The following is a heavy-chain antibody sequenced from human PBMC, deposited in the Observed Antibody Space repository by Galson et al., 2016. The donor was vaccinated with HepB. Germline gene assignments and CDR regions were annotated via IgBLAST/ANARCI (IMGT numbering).Heavy chain of an antibody. V-gene: IGHV3-30-3*01. CDR3: ARKWAYDRTIIDY. D-gene: IGHD3-22*01. CDR2: ISYDGNKK. CDR1: GFTFSSYA. J-gene: IGHJ4*02. Sequence: SLRLSCAASGFTFSSYAMHWVCQAPGKGLEWVALISYDGNKKSYADSVRGRSTISRDNSKTTLYLQMNSLRPEDTAVYSCARKWAYDRTIIDYWGQGTLVTVSS.